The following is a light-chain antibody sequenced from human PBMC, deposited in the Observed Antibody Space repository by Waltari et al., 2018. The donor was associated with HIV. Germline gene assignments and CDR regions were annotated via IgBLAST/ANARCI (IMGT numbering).Light chain of an antibody. J-gene: IGKJ3*01. Sequence: IVLTQSPATLSLSPGHRATLSCRASQSVSSYLAWYQQKPGQAPRLLIYDASNRATGIPARFSGSGSGTDFTLTISSLEPEDFAVYYCQQRSNWPLFTFGPGTKVDIK. CDR3: QQRSNWPLFT. CDR1: QSVSSY. V-gene: IGKV3-11*01. CDR2: DAS.